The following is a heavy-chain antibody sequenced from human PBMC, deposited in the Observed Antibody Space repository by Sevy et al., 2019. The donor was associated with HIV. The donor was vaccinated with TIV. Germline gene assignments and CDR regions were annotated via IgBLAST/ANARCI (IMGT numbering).Heavy chain of an antibody. Sequence: SQTLSLTCAISGDSVSSNSAAWNWIRQSASRGLEWLGRKYYRSKWYNDYAVSVKSRITINPDTSKNQFFLQLNSVTPEDTAVYYCARGVVATATYYYYGMDVWGQGTTVTVSS. CDR2: KYYRSKWYN. J-gene: IGHJ6*02. CDR3: ARGVVATATYYYYGMDV. CDR1: GDSVSSNSAA. D-gene: IGHD5-18*01. V-gene: IGHV6-1*01.